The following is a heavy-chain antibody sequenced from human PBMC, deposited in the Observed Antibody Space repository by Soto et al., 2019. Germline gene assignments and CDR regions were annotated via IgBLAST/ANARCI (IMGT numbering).Heavy chain of an antibody. V-gene: IGHV1-46*01. CDR2: IKPSGGST. J-gene: IGHJ6*02. CDR1: GYTFTSYY. CDR3: ARGTTNLIAVAGVYYYYYGMDV. Sequence: ASVKVSCKASGYTFTSYYMHWVRQAPGQGLEWMGIIKPSGGSTSYAQKFQGRVTMTRDTSTSTAYMELSSLRSEDTAVYYCARGTTNLIAVAGVYYYYYGMDVWGQGTTVTVSS. D-gene: IGHD6-19*01.